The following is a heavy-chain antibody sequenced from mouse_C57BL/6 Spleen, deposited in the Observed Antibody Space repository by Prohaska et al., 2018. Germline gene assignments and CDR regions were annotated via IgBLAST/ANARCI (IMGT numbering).Heavy chain of an antibody. CDR3: ARFPYGNYGYYAMDY. V-gene: IGHV1-53*01. D-gene: IGHD2-1*01. J-gene: IGHJ4*01. CDR2: INPSNGGT. CDR1: GYTFTSYW. Sequence: GKPGASVKLSCKASGYTFTSYWMHWVKQRPGQGLEWIGNINPSNGGTNYNEKFKSKATLTVDKSSSTAYMQLSSLTSEDSAVYYCARFPYGNYGYYAMDYWGQGTSVTVSS.